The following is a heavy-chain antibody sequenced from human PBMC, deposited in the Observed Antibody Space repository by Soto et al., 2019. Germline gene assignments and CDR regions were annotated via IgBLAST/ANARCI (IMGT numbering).Heavy chain of an antibody. V-gene: IGHV4-59*02. CDR1: GASVSTYS. CDR2: IHYSGGT. Sequence: PSETLSLTCSATGASVSTYSWSWIRQFPGKGLEWIGYIHYSGGTNYTPSLRSRVTISVDTSKNQLSLNLTSLTAEDTAVYYCARSITMVRGVSNWLDPWGQGTLVTVSS. CDR3: ARSITMVRGVSNWLDP. J-gene: IGHJ5*02. D-gene: IGHD3-10*01.